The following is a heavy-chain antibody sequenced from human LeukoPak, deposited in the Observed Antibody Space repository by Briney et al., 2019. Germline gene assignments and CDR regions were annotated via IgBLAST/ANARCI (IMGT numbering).Heavy chain of an antibody. V-gene: IGHV3-23*01. J-gene: IGHJ6*03. Sequence: GGSLRLSCAVSGFIFSNYAMSWVRQAPGKGLEWVSAISGSGGSTYYADSVKGRFTISRDNSKNTLYLQMNSLRAEDTAGYYCAKGAYDFWSYYYYYYYMDVWGXGTTVTVSS. D-gene: IGHD3-3*01. CDR2: ISGSGGST. CDR1: GFIFSNYA. CDR3: AKGAYDFWSYYYYYYYMDV.